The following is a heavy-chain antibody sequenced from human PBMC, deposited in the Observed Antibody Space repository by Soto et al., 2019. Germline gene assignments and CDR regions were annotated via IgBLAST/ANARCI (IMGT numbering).Heavy chain of an antibody. CDR2: IYYSGST. J-gene: IGHJ4*02. CDR3: ARQSPGVVAAYFDY. Sequence: QLQLQESGPGLVKPSETLSLTCSVSGGSVSRGSYFWGWIRQPPGKVLEWIGSIYYSGSTYYNPSLKSRVTISVDMSMNLFSLKLSSVTAADTAVYYCARQSPGVVAAYFDYWGQGTLVTVSS. V-gene: IGHV4-39*01. CDR1: GGSVSRGSYF. D-gene: IGHD2-15*01.